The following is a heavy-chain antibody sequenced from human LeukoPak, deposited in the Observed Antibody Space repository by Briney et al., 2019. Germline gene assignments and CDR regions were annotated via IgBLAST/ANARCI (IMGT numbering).Heavy chain of an antibody. J-gene: IGHJ6*02. D-gene: IGHD6-19*01. V-gene: IGHV3-64*04. Sequence: GGSLRLSCAASGFTFSSYTMNWVRQAPGKGLEYVSAISSNGGSTYYADSVKGRFTISRDNAKNTLYLQMNSLGVEDTAVYYCVRGSSDWNGMDVWGQGTTVTVSS. CDR3: VRGSSDWNGMDV. CDR2: ISSNGGST. CDR1: GFTFSSYT.